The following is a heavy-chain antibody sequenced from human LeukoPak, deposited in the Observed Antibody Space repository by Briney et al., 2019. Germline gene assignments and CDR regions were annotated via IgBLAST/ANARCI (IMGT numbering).Heavy chain of an antibody. D-gene: IGHD3-10*01. CDR1: GFSFTNAW. Sequence: GGSLRLSCSASGFSFTNAWMSWIRQAPGKGLEWVSYISSSGSTIYYADSVKGRFTISRDNAKNSLYLQMNSLRAEDTAVYYCARFDFVVGWFGELSDENAFDVWGQGTMVTVSS. CDR2: ISSSGSTI. J-gene: IGHJ3*01. CDR3: ARFDFVVGWFGELSDENAFDV. V-gene: IGHV3-11*01.